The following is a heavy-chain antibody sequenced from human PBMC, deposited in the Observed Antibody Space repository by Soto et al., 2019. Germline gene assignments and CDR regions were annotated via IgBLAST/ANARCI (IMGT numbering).Heavy chain of an antibody. D-gene: IGHD6-19*01. Sequence: QVQLVQSGAEVKKPGASVKVSCKASGYTFTSYAMHWVRQAPGQRREWMGWINAGNGNTKYSQKFQGRVTITRDTSASTAYMELSSLRSEDTAVYYCARDETVAGTGTFDYWGQGTLVTVSS. CDR1: GYTFTSYA. CDR2: INAGNGNT. CDR3: ARDETVAGTGTFDY. J-gene: IGHJ4*02. V-gene: IGHV1-3*01.